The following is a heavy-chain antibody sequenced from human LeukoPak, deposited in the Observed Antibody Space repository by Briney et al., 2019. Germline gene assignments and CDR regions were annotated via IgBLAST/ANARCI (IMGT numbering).Heavy chain of an antibody. D-gene: IGHD3-22*01. Sequence: PGGSLRLSCAASGFTFSSYSMNWVRQAPGKGLEWVSSISSSSSYIYYADSVKGRFTISRDNAKNSLYLQMNSLRAEDTAVYYCARDLGAGSGYYPGPFDYWGQGTLVTVSS. J-gene: IGHJ4*02. CDR1: GFTFSSYS. CDR2: ISSSSSYI. CDR3: ARDLGAGSGYYPGPFDY. V-gene: IGHV3-21*01.